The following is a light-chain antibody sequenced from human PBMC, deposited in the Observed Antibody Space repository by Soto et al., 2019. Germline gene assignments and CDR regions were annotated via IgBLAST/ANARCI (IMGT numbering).Light chain of an antibody. CDR1: QRMTNSF. CDR3: QQYGRSPFT. CDR2: GAS. J-gene: IGKJ2*01. V-gene: IGKV3-20*01. Sequence: EIVLTQSPDTLSLSPGERVTLSCRASQRMTNSFSAWFQQKPGLAPRLLIHGASTRASGVPDRFTGGGSGTDFVLTISRVEPEDFAVYYCQQYGRSPFTFGQGTKLQIK.